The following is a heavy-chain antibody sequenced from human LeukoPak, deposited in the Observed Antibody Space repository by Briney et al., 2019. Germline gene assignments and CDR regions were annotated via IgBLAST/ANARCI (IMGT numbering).Heavy chain of an antibody. D-gene: IGHD3-3*01. V-gene: IGHV3-64*01. CDR2: ISSNGGST. CDR3: ARGSFHYITIFGVVTFPAY. J-gene: IGHJ4*02. CDR1: GFTFSSYA. Sequence: GGSLRLSCAASGFTFSSYAMHWVRQAPGKGLEYVSAISSNGGSTYYANSVKGRFTISRDNSKNTLYLQMGSLRAEDMAVYYCARGSFHYITIFGVVTFPAYWGQGTLVTVSS.